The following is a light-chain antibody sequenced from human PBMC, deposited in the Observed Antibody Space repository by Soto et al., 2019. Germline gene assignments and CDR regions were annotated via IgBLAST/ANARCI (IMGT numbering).Light chain of an antibody. CDR3: SSYTSSSTPYV. J-gene: IGLJ1*01. V-gene: IGLV2-14*01. Sequence: QSALTQPASVSGSPGQSITISCTGTSSDVGGYNYVSWYQQHPGKAPKLMMYDVSNRPSGVSNRYSGYKSGNTASLTISGLQAEDEADYYCSSYTSSSTPYVYGTGTTLTVL. CDR1: SSDVGGYNY. CDR2: DVS.